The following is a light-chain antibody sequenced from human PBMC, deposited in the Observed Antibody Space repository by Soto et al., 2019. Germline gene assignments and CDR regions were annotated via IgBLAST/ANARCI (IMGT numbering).Light chain of an antibody. CDR2: DAS. CDR1: QVIKSN. Sequence: DIRMTQSPSSLSASVGDRDTITCQASQVIKSNLNWFQQKSGKAPRLLVYDASNLETGVTSRFSGSGSGTDFTFTIRSLQPEDTATYFCQQYDNFPFTFGPGTKVDI. V-gene: IGKV1-33*01. J-gene: IGKJ3*01. CDR3: QQYDNFPFT.